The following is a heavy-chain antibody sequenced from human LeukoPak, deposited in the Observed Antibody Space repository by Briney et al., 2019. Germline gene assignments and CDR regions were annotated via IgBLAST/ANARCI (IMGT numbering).Heavy chain of an antibody. CDR3: ANIFGGNSHRSDY. Sequence: GGSLRLSCAASGFTLSSAWMSGVRQAPGQGLEWLGRIKTKTDGGTTDYAAPVKCRFTISRDDSKDTLYLQMNSLKSDDTAVYYCANIFGGNSHRSDYWGQGTLVTVSS. D-gene: IGHD4-23*01. CDR1: GFTLSSAW. CDR2: IKTKTDGGTT. V-gene: IGHV3-15*01. J-gene: IGHJ4*02.